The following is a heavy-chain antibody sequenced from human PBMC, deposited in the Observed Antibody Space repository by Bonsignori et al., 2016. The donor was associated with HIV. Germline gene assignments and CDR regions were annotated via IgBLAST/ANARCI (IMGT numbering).Heavy chain of an antibody. Sequence: GGSLRLSCAASGFTFSSYGMHWVRQAPGKGLEWVAFIRYDGSNKYYADSVKGRFTISRDNSKNTLYLQMNSLRAEDTAVYYCAKVQHGGSYWAQNWFDPWGQGTLVTVSS. CDR3: AKVQHGGSYWAQNWFDP. D-gene: IGHD1-26*01. V-gene: IGHV3-30*02. CDR2: IRYDGSNK. CDR1: GFTFSSYG. J-gene: IGHJ5*02.